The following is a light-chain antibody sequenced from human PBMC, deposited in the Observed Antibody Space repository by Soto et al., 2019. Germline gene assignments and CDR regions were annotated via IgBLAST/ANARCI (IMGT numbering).Light chain of an antibody. J-gene: IGKJ1*01. CDR3: QQYNSYPWT. Sequence: DVQMTQSPSTLSASVGDRVTITCRASQSISSWLAWYQQKPGKAPKLLIYKASTLESGVPSNFSGSGSGTEFTLTISRLQPEDFATYYCQQYNSYPWTFXQGTKV. CDR2: KAS. V-gene: IGKV1-5*03. CDR1: QSISSW.